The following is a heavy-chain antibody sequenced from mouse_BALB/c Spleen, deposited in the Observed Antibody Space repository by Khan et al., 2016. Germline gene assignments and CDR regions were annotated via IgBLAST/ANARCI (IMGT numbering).Heavy chain of an antibody. CDR1: GYAFTNYL. V-gene: IGHV1-54*01. D-gene: IGHD2-14*01. J-gene: IGHJ1*01. CDR2: INPGSGGT. Sequence: QVQLQQSGAELVRPGTSVKVSCKASGYAFTNYLIEWVKQRPGQGLEWIGVINPGSGGTNYNEKFKGKTTLTADKYSSTDYMQLSSLTSDDSAVYFCARGYDWYFDFLGAWTTVTVSS. CDR3: ARGYDWYFDF.